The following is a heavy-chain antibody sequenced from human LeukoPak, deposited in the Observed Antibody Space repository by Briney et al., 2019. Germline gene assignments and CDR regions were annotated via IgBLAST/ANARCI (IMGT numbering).Heavy chain of an antibody. V-gene: IGHV1-24*01. CDR1: GYTLTELS. J-gene: IGHJ6*03. D-gene: IGHD2-8*01. Sequence: ASVKVSCKVSGYTLTELSMHWVRQAPGKGLEWMGGFDPEDGETIYAQKFQGRVTITADESTTTAYMELSSLRSEDTAVYYCGHNNGLYYYYMDVWGEGTTITVSS. CDR2: FDPEDGET. CDR3: GHNNGLYYYYMDV.